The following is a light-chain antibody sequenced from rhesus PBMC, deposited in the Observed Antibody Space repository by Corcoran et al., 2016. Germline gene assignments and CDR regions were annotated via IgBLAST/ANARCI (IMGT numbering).Light chain of an antibody. V-gene: IGKV1-22*01. Sequence: DIQMTQSPSSLSASVGDKVTITCRASQGISSWLAWYQQKPGKAPNLLIYKASSLQSAVPSRFSGSGSGTDFTLTISSLQPEDFGTYYCLQCSSSPFTFGPGTKLDIK. CDR3: LQCSSSPFT. CDR2: KAS. J-gene: IGKJ3*01. CDR1: QGISSW.